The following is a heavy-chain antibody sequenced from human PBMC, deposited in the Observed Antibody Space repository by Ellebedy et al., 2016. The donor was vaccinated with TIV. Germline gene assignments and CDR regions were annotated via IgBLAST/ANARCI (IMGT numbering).Heavy chain of an antibody. CDR1: GFSLSNARMG. J-gene: IGHJ6*02. CDR3: ARGVLQFGFYYLMDV. Sequence: SGPTLVKPTDTLTLTCTVSGFSLSNARMGVSWIRQPPGKALEWLAHIFSNDEESYSTSLKSRLTISKDISKSQVVLTMTNMDPVDTATYYCARGVLQFGFYYLMDVWGQGTTVTVSS. V-gene: IGHV2-26*01. CDR2: IFSNDEE. D-gene: IGHD3-10*01.